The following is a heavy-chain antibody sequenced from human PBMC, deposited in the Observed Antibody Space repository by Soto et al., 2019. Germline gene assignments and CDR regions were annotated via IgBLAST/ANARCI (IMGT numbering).Heavy chain of an antibody. CDR2: IYPGDSDT. Sequence: PGESLKISCRGSGYTFTSHWIAWVRQVPGQGPEWMGSIYPGDSDTRYSPSFMGQVIISDEKSSRNASVQWNTLQASDTAIYYCASPVHAFDYHFEYGGHGTPVTVSS. J-gene: IGHJ4*01. V-gene: IGHV5-51*01. D-gene: IGHD3-16*01. CDR1: GYTFTSHW. CDR3: ASPVHAFDYHFEY.